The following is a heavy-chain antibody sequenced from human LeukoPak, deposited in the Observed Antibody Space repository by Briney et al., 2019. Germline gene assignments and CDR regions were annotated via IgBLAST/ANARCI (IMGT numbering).Heavy chain of an antibody. D-gene: IGHD5-18*01. CDR3: ASETGTAMDPYYFDY. CDR1: GGSISSGGYY. Sequence: SETLSLTCTVSGGSISSGGYYWSWIRQPAGKGLEWIGRIYTSGSTNYNPSLKSRVTISVDTSKNQFSLKLSSVTAADTAVYYCASETGTAMDPYYFDYWGQGTLVTVSS. V-gene: IGHV4-61*02. J-gene: IGHJ4*02. CDR2: IYTSGST.